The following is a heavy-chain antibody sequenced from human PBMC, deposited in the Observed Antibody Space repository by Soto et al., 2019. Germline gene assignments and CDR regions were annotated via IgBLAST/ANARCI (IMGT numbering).Heavy chain of an antibody. CDR1: GFTFSSYW. Sequence: PGGSLRLSCAASGFTFSSYWMSWVRQAPGKGLEWVANIKQDGSEKYYVDSVKGRFTISRDNAKNSLYLQMNSLRAEDTAVYYCARVGIWFGELFPYYYGMDVWGQGTTVTVSS. CDR3: ARVGIWFGELFPYYYGMDV. D-gene: IGHD3-10*01. V-gene: IGHV3-7*05. CDR2: IKQDGSEK. J-gene: IGHJ6*02.